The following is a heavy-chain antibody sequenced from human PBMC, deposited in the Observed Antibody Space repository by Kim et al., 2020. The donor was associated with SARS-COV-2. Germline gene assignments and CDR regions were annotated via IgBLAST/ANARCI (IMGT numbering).Heavy chain of an antibody. J-gene: IGHJ4*02. CDR3: AKREARPLYYLDY. Sequence: ADSGKGRFTSFRDNAKNTLYLEMNSLRAEDTAVYYCAKREARPLYYLDYWGQGTLVTVSS. V-gene: IGHV3-23*01.